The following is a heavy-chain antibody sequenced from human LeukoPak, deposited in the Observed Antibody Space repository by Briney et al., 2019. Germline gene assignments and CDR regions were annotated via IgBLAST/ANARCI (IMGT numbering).Heavy chain of an antibody. J-gene: IGHJ6*03. CDR2: INPNSGGT. CDR3: ARDPYYYYMDV. V-gene: IGHV1-2*02. Sequence: GASVKVSCKASGGTFSSYAISWVRQAPGQGLEWMGWINPNSGGTNYAQKFQGRVTMTRDTSISTAYMELSRLRSDDTAVYYCARDPYYYYMDVWGKGTTVTVSS. CDR1: GGTFSSYA.